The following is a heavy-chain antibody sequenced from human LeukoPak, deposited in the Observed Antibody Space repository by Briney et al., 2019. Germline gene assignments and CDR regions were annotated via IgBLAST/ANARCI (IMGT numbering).Heavy chain of an antibody. CDR2: IIPIFGTA. CDR3: ASGYDILTGYWRFDP. CDR1: GGTFSSYA. D-gene: IGHD3-9*01. J-gene: IGHJ5*02. Sequence: SVTVSCKASGGTFSSYAISWVRQAPGQGLEWMGGIIPIFGTANYAQKFQGRVTITTDESTSTAYMELSSLRSEDTAVYYCASGYDILTGYWRFDPWGQGTLVTVSS. V-gene: IGHV1-69*05.